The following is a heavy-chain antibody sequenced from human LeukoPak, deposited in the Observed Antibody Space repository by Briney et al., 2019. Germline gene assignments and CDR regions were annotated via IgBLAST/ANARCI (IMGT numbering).Heavy chain of an antibody. CDR1: GFTFDDYA. Sequence: GGSLRLSCEASGFTFDDYAMHWVRQAPGKGLEWVSGICWNSGSIGYADSVKGRFTISRDNAKNSLYLQMNSLRAEDTALYYCAKGGRYQLLSWFDYWGQGTLVTVSS. V-gene: IGHV3-9*01. CDR2: ICWNSGSI. J-gene: IGHJ4*02. CDR3: AKGGRYQLLSWFDY. D-gene: IGHD2-2*01.